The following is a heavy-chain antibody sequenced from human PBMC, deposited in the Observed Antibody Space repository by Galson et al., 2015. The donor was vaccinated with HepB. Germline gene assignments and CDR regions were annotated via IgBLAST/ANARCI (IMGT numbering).Heavy chain of an antibody. D-gene: IGHD6-19*01. CDR3: ARVRIPTYSGWLPEGYFDY. CDR1: GFTFSSYW. V-gene: IGHV3-7*03. J-gene: IGHJ4*02. Sequence: SLRLSCAASGFTFSSYWMSWVRQAPGKGLEWVANIKQDGSEKYYVDSVKGRFTISRDNAKNSLYLQMNSLRAEDTAVYYCARVRIPTYSGWLPEGYFDYWGQGTLVTVSS. CDR2: IKQDGSEK.